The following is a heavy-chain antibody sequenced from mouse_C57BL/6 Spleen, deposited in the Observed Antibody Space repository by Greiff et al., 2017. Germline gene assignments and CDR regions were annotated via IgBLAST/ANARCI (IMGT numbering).Heavy chain of an antibody. Sequence: EVKLMESGGGLVQPKGSLKLSCAASGFSFNTYAMNWVRQAPGKGLEWVARIRSKSNNYATYYADSVKDRFTISRDDSESMLYLQMNNLKTEDTAMYYCVRGAAQATWFAYWGQGTLVTVSA. D-gene: IGHD3-2*02. CDR2: IRSKSNNYAT. CDR1: GFSFNTYA. CDR3: VRGAAQATWFAY. V-gene: IGHV10-1*01. J-gene: IGHJ3*01.